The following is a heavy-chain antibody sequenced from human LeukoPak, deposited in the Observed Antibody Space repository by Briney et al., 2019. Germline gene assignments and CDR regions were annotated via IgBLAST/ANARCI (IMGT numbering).Heavy chain of an antibody. Sequence: SETLSLTCTVSGGSISSYYWSWIRQPPGKGLEWIGYIYYSGSTNYNPSLKSRVTISVDTSKNQFSLKLSSVTAADTAVYYCASGGEYSSSSGYYFDYWGQGTLVTVSS. D-gene: IGHD6-6*01. CDR3: ASGGEYSSSSGYYFDY. V-gene: IGHV4-59*01. CDR2: IYYSGST. CDR1: GGSISSYY. J-gene: IGHJ4*02.